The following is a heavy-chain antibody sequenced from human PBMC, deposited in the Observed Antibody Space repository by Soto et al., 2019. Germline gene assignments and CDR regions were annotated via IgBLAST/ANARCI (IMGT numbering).Heavy chain of an antibody. V-gene: IGHV1-69*06. J-gene: IGHJ6*02. D-gene: IGHD3-3*02. CDR1: EGTFSSYS. CDR3: ARDPLDIFGYMDV. Sequence: QEELVQSGAEVKKPGSSVNVSCKASEGTFSSYSITWVRQAPGQRLEWMGEIIPLLGTVNYAQKFQGRVTITGDKSTSTIYMGLSSLRSDDTAVYYCARDPLDIFGYMDVWGQGTTVTVSS. CDR2: IIPLLGTV.